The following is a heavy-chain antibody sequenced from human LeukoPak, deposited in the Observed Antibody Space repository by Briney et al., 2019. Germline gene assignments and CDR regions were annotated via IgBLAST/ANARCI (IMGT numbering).Heavy chain of an antibody. J-gene: IGHJ4*02. CDR3: AKDSRNYYLDY. V-gene: IGHV3-30*18. CDR1: GFTFGYYG. CDR2: ISDDGNKR. Sequence: QPGRSLRLSCGASGFTFGYYGMHWVRQAPGKGLEWVAVISDDGNKRYYADSVKGRFTISRDNSKNTVYLQMNSLRAEDSAVYYCAKDSRNYYLDYWGQGTLVIVSS.